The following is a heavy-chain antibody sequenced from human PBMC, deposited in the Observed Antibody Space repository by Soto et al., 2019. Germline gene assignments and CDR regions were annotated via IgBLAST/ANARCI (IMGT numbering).Heavy chain of an antibody. CDR1: RGTFSSYA. CDR2: IIPIFGTA. Sequence: SVQVSCKASRGTFSSYAISWVRQAPGQALEWMGGIIPIFGTANYAQKFQGRVTITADKSTSTAYMELSSLRSEDTAVDYCAAIRITIFGVVKWKDYYYDGMDAWGQGTTVTVSS. J-gene: IGHJ6*02. V-gene: IGHV1-69*06. D-gene: IGHD3-3*01. CDR3: AAIRITIFGVVKWKDYYYDGMDA.